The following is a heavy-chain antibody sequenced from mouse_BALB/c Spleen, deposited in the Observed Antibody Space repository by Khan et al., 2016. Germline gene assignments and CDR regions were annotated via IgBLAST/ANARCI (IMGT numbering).Heavy chain of an antibody. J-gene: IGHJ2*01. CDR2: ISTGDST. Sequence: EVELVESGGGLVKPGGSLKLSCAASGFTFRNYAMSWVRQTPEKRLEWVASISTGDSTYYGDSVMGRFTIPRDNARNILYLQMSSLRSEDTAMFYCAREDNGNYEEYFDDWGQGTTLTVSS. V-gene: IGHV5-6-5*01. CDR1: GFTFRNYA. CDR3: AREDNGNYEEYFDD. D-gene: IGHD2-1*01.